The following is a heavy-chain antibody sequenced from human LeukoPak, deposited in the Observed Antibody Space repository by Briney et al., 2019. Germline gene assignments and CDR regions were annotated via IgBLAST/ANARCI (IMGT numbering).Heavy chain of an antibody. J-gene: IGHJ5*02. V-gene: IGHV5-51*01. Sequence: GEPRKISCKGSGSPFTRYWIDWVRQLPGKGLEWMGIIYPGDSDTRYSPSFQGQVTISADKSISTAYLQWSSLKASDTAMYYCARLGDSGGYSNPTNWLDRWGQGTLVTVAS. CDR3: ARLGDSGGYSNPTNWLDR. CDR1: GSPFTRYW. CDR2: IYPGDSDT. D-gene: IGHD3-22*01.